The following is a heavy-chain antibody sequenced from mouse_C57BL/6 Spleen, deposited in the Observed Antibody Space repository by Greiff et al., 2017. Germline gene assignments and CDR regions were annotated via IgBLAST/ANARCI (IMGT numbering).Heavy chain of an antibody. CDR1: GYAFSSSW. CDR3: ARQLEAMDY. J-gene: IGHJ4*01. CDR2: IYPGDGAT. Sequence: VQLQQSGPELVKPGASVKISCKASGYAFSSSWMNWVKQRPGKGLEWIGRIYPGDGATNYNGKFKGKATLTADKSSSTAYMRLSSLTSEDSAVYFCARQLEAMDYWGQGTSVTVSS. D-gene: IGHD3-1*01. V-gene: IGHV1-82*01.